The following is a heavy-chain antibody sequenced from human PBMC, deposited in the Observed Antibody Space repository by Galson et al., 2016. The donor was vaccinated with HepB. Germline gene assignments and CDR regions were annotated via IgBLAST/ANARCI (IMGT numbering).Heavy chain of an antibody. CDR2: IYYDGGS. CDR1: GSSVTSGVYY. D-gene: IGHD6-19*01. J-gene: IGHJ5*02. Sequence: ETLSLTCNVSGSSVTSGVYYWTWIRQPPGKGLEWIGYIYYDGGSDYNPSLQSRVAIWIDTSKNQFSLKLTSITPADTAVYYCARDMAGAGTDWVDPWGRGTLVTVSS. CDR3: ARDMAGAGTDWVDP. V-gene: IGHV4-61*08.